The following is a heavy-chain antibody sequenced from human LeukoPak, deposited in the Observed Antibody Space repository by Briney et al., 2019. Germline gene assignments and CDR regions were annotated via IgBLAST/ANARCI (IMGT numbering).Heavy chain of an antibody. V-gene: IGHV3-15*01. J-gene: IGHJ4*02. D-gene: IGHD3-22*01. CDR2: IKSKADGGTT. Sequence: GGSLRLSCAAPGFTFSNAWMSWVRQAPGRGLEWVGRIKSKADGGTTDYAAPVKGRFTISKDDSKNTLYLQMNSLKTEDTAVYYCTTVPYYYDNSGYYHGVFDYWGQGTLVTVSS. CDR1: GFTFSNAW. CDR3: TTVPYYYDNSGYYHGVFDY.